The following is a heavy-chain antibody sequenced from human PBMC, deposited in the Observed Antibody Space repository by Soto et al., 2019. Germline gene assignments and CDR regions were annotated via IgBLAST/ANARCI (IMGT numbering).Heavy chain of an antibody. J-gene: IGHJ4*02. CDR2: IYYSGST. Sequence: SETLSLTCTVSGGSISSGGYYWSWIRQHPGKGLEWIAYIYYSGSTYYNPSLRSRVTISLDTSKNQFSLKLSSVTAADTAVYYCARDRGDSGYDYGYFDYWGQGALVTVSS. V-gene: IGHV4-31*03. D-gene: IGHD5-12*01. CDR1: GGSISSGGYY. CDR3: ARDRGDSGYDYGYFDY.